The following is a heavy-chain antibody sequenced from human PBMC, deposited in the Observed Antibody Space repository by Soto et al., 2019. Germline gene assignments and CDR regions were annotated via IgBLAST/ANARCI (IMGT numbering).Heavy chain of an antibody. CDR2: IYPSDSDT. D-gene: IGHD1-20*01. J-gene: IGHJ4*02. CDR3: ARLFTDAGITGLDY. V-gene: IGHV5-51*01. CDR1: GYDFSTHW. Sequence: GEPLKISCKASGYDFSTHWIGWVRHMPGKGLQWMAIIYPSDSDTKYSPSFQGHVTISVDKSISTAYLQWSGLQASDSAKYYCARLFTDAGITGLDYWGPGTLVTVSS.